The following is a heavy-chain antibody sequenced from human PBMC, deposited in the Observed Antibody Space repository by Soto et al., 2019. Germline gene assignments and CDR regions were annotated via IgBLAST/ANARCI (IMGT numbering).Heavy chain of an antibody. Sequence: SETLSLTCTVSGGSISSSSYYWGWIRQPPGKGLEWIGSIYYSGTTYYNPSLESRVTISVDTSKNQFSLKLSSVTAADTALYYCASLHRSSSTCYPNWFDSWGQGTVVTVS. V-gene: IGHV4-39*01. CDR3: ASLHRSSSTCYPNWFDS. CDR1: GGSISSSSYY. CDR2: IYYSGTT. J-gene: IGHJ5*01. D-gene: IGHD2-2*01.